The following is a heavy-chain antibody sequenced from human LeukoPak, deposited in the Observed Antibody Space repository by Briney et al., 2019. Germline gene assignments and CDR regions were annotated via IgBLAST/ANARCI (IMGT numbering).Heavy chain of an antibody. CDR1: GYTFTSYN. D-gene: IGHD2-21*01. CDR3: VRGAVIAHFDY. CDR2: VYPATGGT. J-gene: IGHJ4*02. V-gene: IGHV1-2*02. Sequence: ASVKVSCKASGYTFTSYNTHWVRQAPGQGLEWMGWVYPATGGTNYAQKFQGRVTMTTDTSISTAYMELRGLTSDDTAVYFCVRGAVIAHFDYGGQGTLVTVSS.